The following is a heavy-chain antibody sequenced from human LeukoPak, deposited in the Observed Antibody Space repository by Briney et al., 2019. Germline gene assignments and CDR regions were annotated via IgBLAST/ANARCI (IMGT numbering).Heavy chain of an antibody. CDR1: GFTFSSYS. CDR3: ARDGYCSGGSCYSWGGYYYYGMDV. V-gene: IGHV3-21*01. CDR2: ISSSSSYI. J-gene: IGHJ6*02. Sequence: GGSLRLSCAASGFTFSSYSMNWVRQAPGKGLEWVSSISSSSSYIYHADSVKGRFTISRDNAKNSLYLQMNSLRAEDTAVYYCARDGYCSGGSCYSWGGYYYYGMDVWGQGTTVTVSS. D-gene: IGHD2-15*01.